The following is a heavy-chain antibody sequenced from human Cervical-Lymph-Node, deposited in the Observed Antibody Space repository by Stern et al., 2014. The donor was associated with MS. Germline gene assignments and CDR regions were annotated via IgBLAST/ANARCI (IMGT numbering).Heavy chain of an antibody. J-gene: IGHJ4*02. V-gene: IGHV5-51*03. CDR1: GYLFDDYW. CDR2: IFPRDSNT. D-gene: IGHD5-12*01. Sequence: EVQLVESGAEVKKPGESLKISCEASGYLFDDYWIGWVRQMSGRGLELVAIIFPRDSNTRYSPSVQGQVTISADKSISTAYLQWRSQKASDPAMYSCARSPATPSGYDRFDYWGQGALVTVSS. CDR3: ARSPATPSGYDRFDY.